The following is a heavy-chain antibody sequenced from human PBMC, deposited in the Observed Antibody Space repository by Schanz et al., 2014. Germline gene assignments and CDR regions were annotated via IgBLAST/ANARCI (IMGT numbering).Heavy chain of an antibody. CDR3: ARPALWCGDNCFDP. CDR2: IKSDGSST. D-gene: IGHD3-10*01. V-gene: IGHV3-74*02. Sequence: DVHLLESGGGLVQPGGSLRLSCAASGFTFSSYWMHWVRQVPGKGLVWISRIKSDGSSTSYADSVKGRFTISRDNAKNTQYLQMNSLRAEDTAVYYCARPALWCGDNCFDPWGQGTLVTVSS. CDR1: GFTFSSYW. J-gene: IGHJ5*02.